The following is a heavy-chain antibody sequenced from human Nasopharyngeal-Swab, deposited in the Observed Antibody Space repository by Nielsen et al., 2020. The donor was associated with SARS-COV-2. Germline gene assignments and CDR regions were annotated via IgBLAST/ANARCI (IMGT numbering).Heavy chain of an antibody. Sequence: GSLRLSCAVYGGSFSGYYWSWIRQPPGKGLEWIGEINHSGSTNYNPSLKSRVTISVDTSKNQFSLKLSSVTAADTAVYYCARASCGGDCWAAPRRIYYYYGMDVWGQGTTVTVSS. CDR2: INHSGST. V-gene: IGHV4-34*01. D-gene: IGHD2-21*02. CDR3: ARASCGGDCWAAPRRIYYYYGMDV. CDR1: GGSFSGYY. J-gene: IGHJ6*02.